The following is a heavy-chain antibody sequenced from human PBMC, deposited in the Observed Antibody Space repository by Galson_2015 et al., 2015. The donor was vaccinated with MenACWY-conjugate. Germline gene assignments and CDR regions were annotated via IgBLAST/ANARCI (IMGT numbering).Heavy chain of an antibody. CDR3: ARVGTWVHQCVYYMDV. D-gene: IGHD6-19*01. V-gene: IGHV3-48*03. Sequence: SLRLSCAASGFTFSGYEFNWVRQAPGKGLEWLSYISKSGSPIYYAGSVKGRFTISRDNIKNALFLEMNSLRAGDTGVYYCARVGTWVHQCVYYMDVWGKGTTVTVSS. J-gene: IGHJ6*03. CDR2: ISKSGSPI. CDR1: GFTFSGYE.